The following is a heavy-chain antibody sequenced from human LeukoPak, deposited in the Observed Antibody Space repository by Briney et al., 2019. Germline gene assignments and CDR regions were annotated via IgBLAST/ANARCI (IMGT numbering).Heavy chain of an antibody. CDR1: GFTFSSYA. CDR3: AREGEGAGFDY. D-gene: IGHD3-16*01. V-gene: IGHV3-64*01. Sequence: PGGSLRLSCAASGFTFSSYAMHWARQAPGKGLEYVSAISSNGGSTYYANSVKGRFTISRDNSKNTLYLQMGSLRAEDMAVYYCAREGEGAGFDYWGQGTLVTVSS. J-gene: IGHJ4*02. CDR2: ISSNGGST.